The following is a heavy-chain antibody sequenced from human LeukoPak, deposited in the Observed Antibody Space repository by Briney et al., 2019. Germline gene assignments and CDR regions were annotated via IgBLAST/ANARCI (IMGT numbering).Heavy chain of an antibody. J-gene: IGHJ4*02. CDR1: GYTFSDYY. D-gene: IGHD6-19*01. Sequence: ASVKVSCKASGYTFSDYYIHWVRQAPGQGLEWMAWINPRNGDTNYAQKFQGRVTMTRDTSISTAYMELSRLISDDTAVYYCARVGSRGWYVHPTLDYWGQGTLVTVSS. V-gene: IGHV1-2*02. CDR2: INPRNGDT. CDR3: ARVGSRGWYVHPTLDY.